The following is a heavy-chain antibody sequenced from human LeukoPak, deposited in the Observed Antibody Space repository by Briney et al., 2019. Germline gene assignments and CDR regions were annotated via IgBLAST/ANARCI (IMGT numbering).Heavy chain of an antibody. D-gene: IGHD1-26*01. CDR2: IIPIFGTA. V-gene: IGHV1-69*05. CDR1: GYTFTSHY. Sequence: ASVKVSCKASGYTFTSHYVHWVRQAPGQGLEWMGGIIPIFGTANCAQKFQGRVTITTDESTSTAYMELSSLRSEDTAVYYCAVGYSGSYPIGAAAFDIWGQGTMVTVSS. J-gene: IGHJ3*02. CDR3: AVGYSGSYPIGAAAFDI.